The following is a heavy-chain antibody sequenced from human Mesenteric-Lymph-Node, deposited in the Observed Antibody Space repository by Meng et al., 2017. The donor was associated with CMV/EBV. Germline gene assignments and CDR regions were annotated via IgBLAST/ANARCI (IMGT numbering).Heavy chain of an antibody. D-gene: IGHD3-9*01. J-gene: IGHJ4*02. CDR2: IYHSGRT. Sequence: ISSSTWWSWVRQPPGKGLGWVWAIYHSGRTTYNPSLTSRVTISVDKSKNHFSLKLSSVTAADTAVYYCASLYYDILTGYKYYFDYWGQGTLVTVSS. CDR1: ISSSTW. CDR3: ASLYYDILTGYKYYFDY. V-gene: IGHV4-4*02.